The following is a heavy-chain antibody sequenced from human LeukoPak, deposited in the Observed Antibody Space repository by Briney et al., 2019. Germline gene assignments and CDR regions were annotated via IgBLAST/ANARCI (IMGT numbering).Heavy chain of an antibody. V-gene: IGHV4-39*01. J-gene: IGHJ4*02. CDR1: GGSISSSSYY. D-gene: IGHD3-10*01. CDR3: ARHRLLWFGDGTDY. Sequence: SETLSLTCTVSGGSISSSSYYWGWIRQPPGKGLEWIGSIYYSGSTYYNPSLKSRVTISVDTSKNQFSLKLSSVTAADTAVYYCARHRLLWFGDGTDYWGQGTLVTVSS. CDR2: IYYSGST.